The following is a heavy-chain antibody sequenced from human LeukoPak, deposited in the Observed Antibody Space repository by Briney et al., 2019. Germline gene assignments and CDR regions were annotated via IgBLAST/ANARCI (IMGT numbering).Heavy chain of an antibody. CDR2: IYWDDDK. V-gene: IGHV2-5*02. Sequence: SGPTLVKPTQTLTLTCTFSGFSLSTSGVGVGWIRQPPGKALEWLALIYWDDDKRYSPSLKSRLTITKDTSKNQVVLTMTNMDPVDAATYYCAHRRLGTDAFDIWGQGTMVTVSS. D-gene: IGHD3-9*01. J-gene: IGHJ3*02. CDR1: GFSLSTSGVG. CDR3: AHRRLGTDAFDI.